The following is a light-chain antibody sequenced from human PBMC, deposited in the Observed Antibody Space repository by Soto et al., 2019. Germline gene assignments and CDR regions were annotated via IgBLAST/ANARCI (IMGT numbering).Light chain of an antibody. J-gene: IGKJ5*01. V-gene: IGKV4-1*01. CDR2: WAS. CDR1: QSVLSSSNNKNC. CDR3: QQRHMWPIT. Sequence: DIVMTQSPDSLAVSLGERATINCKSSQSVLSSSNNKNCLAWYQQKPGQPPKVLIYWASTRESGVPDRFSGSVSGTDFTLTISSLEPEDSAVYYCQQRHMWPITFGQGTRLEIK.